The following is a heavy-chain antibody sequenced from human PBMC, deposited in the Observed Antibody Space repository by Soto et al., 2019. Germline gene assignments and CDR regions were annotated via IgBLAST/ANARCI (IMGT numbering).Heavy chain of an antibody. V-gene: IGHV3-23*01. D-gene: IGHD3-3*01. CDR1: GFTFSSYA. Sequence: PGGSLRLSCAASGFTFSSYAMSWVRQAPGKGLEWVSAISGSGGSTYYADSVKGRFTISRDNSKNTLYLQMNSLRAEDTAVYYCAKLRRGPLRFLAGYYMDVWGKGTTVTVSS. CDR3: AKLRRGPLRFLAGYYMDV. J-gene: IGHJ6*03. CDR2: ISGSGGST.